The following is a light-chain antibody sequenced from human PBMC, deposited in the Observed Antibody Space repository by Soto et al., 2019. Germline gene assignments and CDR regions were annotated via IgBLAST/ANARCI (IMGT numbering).Light chain of an antibody. J-gene: IGLJ3*02. CDR1: SSDVGFYNY. V-gene: IGLV2-14*01. CDR2: DVS. CDR3: SSYTSRITWV. Sequence: QSVLTQPASVSGSPGQSITISCTGTSSDVGFYNYVSWYQQHPGKAPKLMIYDVSNRPSGVSNRFSGSKSGNTASLTISGLQAEDEADYYCSSYTSRITWVFGGGTKLTVL.